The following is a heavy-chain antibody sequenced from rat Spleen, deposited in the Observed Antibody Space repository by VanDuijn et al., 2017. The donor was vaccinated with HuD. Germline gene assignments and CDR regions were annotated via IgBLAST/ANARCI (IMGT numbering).Heavy chain of an antibody. D-gene: IGHD1-7*01. Sequence: EVQLVETGGGLVQPGKSLKLSCVASGFTFSRYWMYWVRQAPGKGLEWVSSVSSDGVNTYYPDSVKGRFPISRDNAENIVYLQMNSLRCEDTATYYCAVAGYGYWGQGVMVTVSS. CDR3: AVAGYGY. V-gene: IGHV5-58*01. J-gene: IGHJ2*01. CDR1: GFTFSRYW. CDR2: VSSDGVNT.